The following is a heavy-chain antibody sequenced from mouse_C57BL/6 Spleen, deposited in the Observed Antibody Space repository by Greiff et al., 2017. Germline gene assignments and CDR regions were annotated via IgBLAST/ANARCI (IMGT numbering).Heavy chain of an antibody. CDR1: GYAFSSSW. V-gene: IGHV1-82*01. Sequence: QVQLQQSGPELVKPGASVKISCKASGYAFSSSWMNWVKQRPGKGLEWIGRIYPGDGDTNYNGKFKGKATLTADKSSRTAYMQLSRLTSEDSAVYFCASPGYFDYWGQGTTLTVSS. CDR3: ASPGYFDY. J-gene: IGHJ2*01. CDR2: IYPGDGDT.